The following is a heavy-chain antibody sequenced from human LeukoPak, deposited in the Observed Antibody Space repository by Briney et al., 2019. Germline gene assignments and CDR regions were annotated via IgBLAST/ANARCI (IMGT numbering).Heavy chain of an antibody. CDR1: GGSFSGYY. V-gene: IGHV4-34*01. CDR3: ARAGNLGYCSSTSCRLRNYYYYYMDV. Sequence: PSETLSLTCAVYGGSFSGYYWSWIRQPPGKGLEWIGEINHSGSTNYNPSLKSRVTISVDTSKNQFSLKLSSVTAADTAVYYCARAGNLGYCSSTSCRLRNYYYYYMDVWGKGTTVTISS. J-gene: IGHJ6*03. D-gene: IGHD2-2*01. CDR2: INHSGST.